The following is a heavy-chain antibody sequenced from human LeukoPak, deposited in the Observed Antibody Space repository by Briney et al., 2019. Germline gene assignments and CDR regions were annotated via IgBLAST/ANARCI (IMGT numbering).Heavy chain of an antibody. D-gene: IGHD4-17*01. V-gene: IGHV3-33*01. CDR2: IWYDGSNK. J-gene: IGHJ4*02. Sequence: GGSLRLSCAASGFTFSSYGMHWVRQAPGKGLEWVAVIWYDGSNKYYADSVKGRFTISRDNSKNTLYLQMNSLRAEDTAVYYYARDQAYGDYSFDYWGQGTLVTVSS. CDR3: ARDQAYGDYSFDY. CDR1: GFTFSSYG.